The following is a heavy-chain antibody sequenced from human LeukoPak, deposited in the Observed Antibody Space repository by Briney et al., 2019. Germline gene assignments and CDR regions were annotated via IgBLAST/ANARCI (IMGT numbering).Heavy chain of an antibody. CDR2: IYPGDSDT. CDR3: ALAGPYCTNGACYSPDV. J-gene: IGHJ6*04. Sequence: GESLKISCKGSGYSFTSYWIGWVRQMPGKGLEWMGIIYPGDSDTRYSPSFQGQVTISADKSISTAYLQWSSLKASDTAMYYCALAGPYCTNGACYSPDVWGKGTTVTVSS. V-gene: IGHV5-51*01. CDR1: GYSFTSYW. D-gene: IGHD2-8*01.